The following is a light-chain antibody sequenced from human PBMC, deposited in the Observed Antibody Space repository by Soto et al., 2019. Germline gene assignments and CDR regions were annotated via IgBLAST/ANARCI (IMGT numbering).Light chain of an antibody. CDR3: QQGHNWPLT. V-gene: IGKV3-15*01. J-gene: IGKJ2*01. CDR1: QSISTE. CDR2: SAS. Sequence: EIVMTQSPATLSVSPGERATLSCRASQSISTELAWYPQKPGQPPRLLIYSASTSATVVPARFTGSGSGSGFTLTISALQSEDFAVYYCQQGHNWPLTVGQGTRLEI.